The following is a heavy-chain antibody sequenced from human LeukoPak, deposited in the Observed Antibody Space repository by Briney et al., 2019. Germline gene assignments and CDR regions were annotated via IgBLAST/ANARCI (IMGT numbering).Heavy chain of an antibody. CDR2: IIPILGIA. Sequence: PGGSLRLSCAASGFTFSSYAISWVRQAPGQGLEWMGRIIPILGIANYAQKFQGRVTITADKSTSTAYMELSSLRSEDTAVYYCALPDSGYDSPFDYWGQGTLVTVSS. CDR3: ALPDSGYDSPFDY. V-gene: IGHV1-69*04. CDR1: GFTFSSYA. J-gene: IGHJ4*02. D-gene: IGHD5-12*01.